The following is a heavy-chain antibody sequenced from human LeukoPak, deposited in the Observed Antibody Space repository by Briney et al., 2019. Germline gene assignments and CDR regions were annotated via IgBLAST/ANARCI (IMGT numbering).Heavy chain of an antibody. D-gene: IGHD3-22*01. V-gene: IGHV3-23*01. CDR1: GFTFSSYA. CDR3: AIMHPYYDGSGYWVQ. J-gene: IGHJ4*02. Sequence: GGSLRLSCAASGFTFSSYAMTWVRQAPGKGLEWVSGISTSGGSSSYADSVKGRFTISRDNPRNTLYMQMNSLRAEDTALYYCAIMHPYYDGSGYWVQWGQGTLVTVSS. CDR2: ISTSGGSS.